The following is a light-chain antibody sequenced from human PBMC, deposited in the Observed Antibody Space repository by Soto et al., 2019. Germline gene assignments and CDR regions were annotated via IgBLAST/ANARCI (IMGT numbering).Light chain of an antibody. CDR3: SSFASSNTWV. J-gene: IGLJ3*02. V-gene: IGLV2-8*01. CDR1: SNDVGAYNY. CDR2: EVT. Sequence: QSALTQPPSASGSPGQSVTISCTGTSNDVGAYNYDSWYQQHAGKAPKLVIYEVTKRPSGVPDRFSGSKSANTASLTVSGLQAEDEADYYCSSFASSNTWVFGGGTKLTVL.